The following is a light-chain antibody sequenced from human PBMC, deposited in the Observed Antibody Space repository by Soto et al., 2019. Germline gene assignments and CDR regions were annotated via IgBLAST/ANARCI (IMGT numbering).Light chain of an antibody. Sequence: QSVLTQPPSASGSPGQSVTISCTGTSSDVGGYNYVSWYQQYPGRPPKLMIYEVTKRPSGVPDRFSGSKSGNTASLTVSGLQAEDEADYYCSSYAASNNFYFVFGGGTQLTVL. CDR3: SSYAASNNFYFV. V-gene: IGLV2-8*01. J-gene: IGLJ7*01. CDR1: SSDVGGYNY. CDR2: EVT.